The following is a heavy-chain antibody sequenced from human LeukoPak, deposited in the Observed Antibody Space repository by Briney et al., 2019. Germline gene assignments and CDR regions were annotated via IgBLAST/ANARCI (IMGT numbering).Heavy chain of an antibody. D-gene: IGHD3-10*01. V-gene: IGHV4-34*01. CDR3: ARGRVAYYYGSGSGALVY. J-gene: IGHJ4*02. CDR1: GGSFSGYY. CDR2: INHSGST. Sequence: PSETLSLTCAVYGGSFSGYYWSWIRQPPGKGLEWIGEINHSGSTNYNPSLKSRVTISVDTSKNQFPLKLSSVTAADTAVYYCARGRVAYYYGSGSGALVYWGQGTLVTVSS.